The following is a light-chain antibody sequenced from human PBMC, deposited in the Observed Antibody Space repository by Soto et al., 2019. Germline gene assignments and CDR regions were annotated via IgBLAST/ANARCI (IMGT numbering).Light chain of an antibody. CDR2: TAS. V-gene: IGKV1-39*01. J-gene: IGKJ5*01. Sequence: DIRMTHSPSSLSASVGDTVTITCRSSQSISSHLNWYQQKPGKATNLLMYTASNLQSGVPSRLSGSGSGTDFTTTISSLQPEDFATYYCQQSYSTPISFGQVTRLEIK. CDR3: QQSYSTPIS. CDR1: QSISSH.